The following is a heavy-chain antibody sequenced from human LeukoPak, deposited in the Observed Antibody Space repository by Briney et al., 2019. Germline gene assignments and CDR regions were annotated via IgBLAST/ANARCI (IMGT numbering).Heavy chain of an antibody. V-gene: IGHV3-66*01. CDR1: GFTVSSNY. J-gene: IGHJ4*02. CDR3: ATPDRAYCSSTSCSNGLQHRLDY. D-gene: IGHD2-2*01. CDR2: IYSGGST. Sequence: GGSLRLSCAASGFTVSSNYMSWVRQAPGKGLEWVSVIYSGGSTYYADSVKGGFTISRDNSKNTLYLQMNSLRAEDTAVYYCATPDRAYCSSTSCSNGLQHRLDYWGQGTLVTVSS.